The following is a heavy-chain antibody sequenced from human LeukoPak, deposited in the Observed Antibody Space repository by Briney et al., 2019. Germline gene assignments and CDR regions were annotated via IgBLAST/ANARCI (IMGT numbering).Heavy chain of an antibody. CDR3: ARALGTIFGVADNWFDP. Sequence: ASVNVSCKASGGTFSSYAISWVRQAPGQGLEWMGGIIPIFGTANYAQKFQGRVTITTDESTSTAYMELSSLRSEDTAVYYCARALGTIFGVADNWFDPWGQGTLVTVSS. CDR1: GGTFSSYA. J-gene: IGHJ5*02. V-gene: IGHV1-69*05. D-gene: IGHD3-3*01. CDR2: IIPIFGTA.